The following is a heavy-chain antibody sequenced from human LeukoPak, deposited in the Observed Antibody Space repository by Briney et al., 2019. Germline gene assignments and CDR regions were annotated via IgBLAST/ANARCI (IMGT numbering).Heavy chain of an antibody. CDR3: AKHIVVVTATHDAFDI. J-gene: IGHJ3*02. CDR2: IYYSGST. V-gene: IGHV4-61*05. Sequence: PSETLSLTCTVSGGSISSSSYYWGWIRQPPGKGLEWIGYIYYSGSTNYNPSLKSRVTISVDTSKNQFSLKLSSVTAADTAVYYCAKHIVVVTATHDAFDIWGQGTMVTVSS. CDR1: GGSISSSSYY. D-gene: IGHD2-21*02.